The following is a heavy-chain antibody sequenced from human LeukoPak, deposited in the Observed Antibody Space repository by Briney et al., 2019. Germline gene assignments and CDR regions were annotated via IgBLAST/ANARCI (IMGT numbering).Heavy chain of an antibody. D-gene: IGHD6-6*01. CDR1: GYTFTSYG. Sequence: ASVKVSCKASGYTFTSYGISWVRQAPGQGLEWMGWINPNSGGTNYAQKFQGRVTMTRDTSISTAYMELTSLRSDGTAVYYCARSDLVRGYYYMDVWGKGTTVTVSS. CDR3: ARSDLVRGYYYMDV. J-gene: IGHJ6*03. V-gene: IGHV1-2*02. CDR2: INPNSGGT.